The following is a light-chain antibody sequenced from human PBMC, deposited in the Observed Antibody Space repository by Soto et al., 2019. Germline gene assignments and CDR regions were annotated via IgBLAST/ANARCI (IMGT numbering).Light chain of an antibody. CDR2: DVT. V-gene: IGLV2-14*01. J-gene: IGLJ1*01. Sequence: QSVLTQPASVSGSPGQSITISCTGTSSDVGGYNYVSWYQQHPGKAPKLMIYDVTNRPSGVSNRFSGSKSANTASLTISGLQAEDEADYYCCSYTSGSTRYVFGPGTQLTVL. CDR1: SSDVGGYNY. CDR3: CSYTSGSTRYV.